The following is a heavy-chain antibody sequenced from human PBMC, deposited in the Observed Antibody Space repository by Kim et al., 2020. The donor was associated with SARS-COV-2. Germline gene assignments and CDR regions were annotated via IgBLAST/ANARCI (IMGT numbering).Heavy chain of an antibody. V-gene: IGHV4-59*13. J-gene: IGHJ6*02. CDR1: GGSISSYY. Sequence: SETLSLTCTVSGGSISSYYWSWIRQPPGKGLEWIGYIYYSGSTNYNPSLKSRVTISVDTSKNQFSLKLSSVTAADTAVYYCARERVYGGNWAPYYYYGMDVWGQGTTVTVSS. CDR3: ARERVYGGNWAPYYYYGMDV. CDR2: IYYSGST. D-gene: IGHD2-15*01.